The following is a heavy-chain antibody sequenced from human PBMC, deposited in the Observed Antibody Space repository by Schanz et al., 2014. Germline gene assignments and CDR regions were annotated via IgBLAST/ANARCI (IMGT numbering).Heavy chain of an antibody. J-gene: IGHJ4*02. V-gene: IGHV3-23*04. CDR1: GFTFGDYA. CDR3: ARGLIAAAGGAFDY. Sequence: EVQLVESGGGLVQPGGSLRLSCAASGFTFGDYAMTWVRQAPGKGLEWVSAINTGVNTYYADSVRGRFTMSRDNSKNTLNLQMNSLRAGDAAVYYCARGLIAAAGGAFDYWGQGTLVAVSA. CDR2: INTGVNT. D-gene: IGHD6-13*01.